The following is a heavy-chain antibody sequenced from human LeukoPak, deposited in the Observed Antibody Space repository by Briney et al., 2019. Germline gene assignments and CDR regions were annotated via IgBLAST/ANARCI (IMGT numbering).Heavy chain of an antibody. CDR2: ISGGGVTT. CDR1: GFSSIAYA. CDR3: ARNQQLGGHSYYYYGMDV. Sequence: GGSLRLSCVGSGFSSIAYALTWARQAPGKGLDWVSGISGGGVTTYYADSVKGRFTISRDNSKNTLYLQMNSLRADDTAIYYCARNQQLGGHSYYYYGMDVWGQGTTVTVSS. D-gene: IGHD3-16*01. V-gene: IGHV3-23*01. J-gene: IGHJ6*02.